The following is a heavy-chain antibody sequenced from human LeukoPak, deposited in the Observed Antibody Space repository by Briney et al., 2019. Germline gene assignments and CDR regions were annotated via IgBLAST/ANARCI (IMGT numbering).Heavy chain of an antibody. CDR2: IYYTGRT. J-gene: IGHJ5*02. CDR3: ARGIAARRPEGNWFDP. V-gene: IGHV4-39*07. D-gene: IGHD6-6*01. Sequence: PSETLSLTCSVSGGSISGSTSFWVWIRQPPGKSLEWIGSIYYTGRTFDNPSLKSRVTISVNTSKNQFSLKLSSVTAADTAVYYCARGIAARRPEGNWFDPWGQGTLVTVPS. CDR1: GGSISGSTSF.